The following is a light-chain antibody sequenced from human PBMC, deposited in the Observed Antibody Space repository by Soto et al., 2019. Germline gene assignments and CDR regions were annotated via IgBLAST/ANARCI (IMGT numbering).Light chain of an antibody. CDR2: GAS. Sequence: EIVMTQSPATLSVSPGERATLSCRAGESISNNLAWYQQKPGQAPRLLIYGASSRATGIPDRFSGSGSGTDFTLTISRLEPEDFAVYYCQQYDSSWTFGQGTKVDIK. J-gene: IGKJ1*01. CDR1: ESISNN. V-gene: IGKV3-20*01. CDR3: QQYDSSWT.